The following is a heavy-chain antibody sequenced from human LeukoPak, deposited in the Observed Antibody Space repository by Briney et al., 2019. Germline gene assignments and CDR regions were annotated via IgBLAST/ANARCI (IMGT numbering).Heavy chain of an antibody. CDR2: IIPILGIA. CDR1: GGTFSSYA. V-gene: IGHV1-69*04. J-gene: IGHJ4*02. CDR3: ARDPPVGATPFDY. Sequence: SLKVSCKASGGTFSSYAISWVRQAPGQGLEWMGRIIPILGIANYAQKFQGRVTITADKSTSTAYMELSSLRSEDTAVYYCARDPPVGATPFDYWGQGTLVTVSS. D-gene: IGHD1-26*01.